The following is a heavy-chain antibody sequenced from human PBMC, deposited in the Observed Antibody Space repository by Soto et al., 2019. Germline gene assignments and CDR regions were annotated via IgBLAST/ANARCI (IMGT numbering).Heavy chain of an antibody. D-gene: IGHD5-18*01. J-gene: IGHJ6*02. Sequence: GGSLRLSCAASGFTFSSYGMHWVRQAPGKGLEWVAVISYDGSNKYYADSVKGRFTISRDNSKNTLYLQMNSLRAEDTAVYYCAKEAVDTAMVAYYGMDVWGQGTTVTVSS. CDR3: AKEAVDTAMVAYYGMDV. V-gene: IGHV3-30*18. CDR1: GFTFSSYG. CDR2: ISYDGSNK.